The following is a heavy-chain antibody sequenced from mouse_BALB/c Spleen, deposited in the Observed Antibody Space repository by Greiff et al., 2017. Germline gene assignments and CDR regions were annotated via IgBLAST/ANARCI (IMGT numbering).Heavy chain of an antibody. CDR3: TRGPVYGYYQAWFAY. D-gene: IGHD2-3*01. Sequence: EVQLQESGTVLARPGASVKMSCKASGYTFTSYWMHWVKQRPGQGLEWIGAIYPGNSDTSYNQKFKGKAKLTAVTSTSTAYMELSSLTNEDSAVYYCTRGPVYGYYQAWFAYWGQGTLVTVSA. CDR2: IYPGNSDT. V-gene: IGHV1-5*01. J-gene: IGHJ3*01. CDR1: GYTFTSYW.